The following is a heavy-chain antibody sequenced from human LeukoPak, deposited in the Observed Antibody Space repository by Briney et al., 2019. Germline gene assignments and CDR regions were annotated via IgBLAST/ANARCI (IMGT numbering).Heavy chain of an antibody. J-gene: IGHJ5*02. CDR2: INPNSGGT. CDR1: GYTFTGYY. CDR3: ARTIAAAVNWFDP. D-gene: IGHD6-13*01. Sequence: ASVKVSCKASGYTFTGYYMHWVRQAPGQGLEWMGWINPNSGGTNYAQKFQGRVTMTRDTSLSTAYMELSRLRSDDTAVYYCARTIAAAVNWFDPWGQGTLVTVSS. V-gene: IGHV1-2*02.